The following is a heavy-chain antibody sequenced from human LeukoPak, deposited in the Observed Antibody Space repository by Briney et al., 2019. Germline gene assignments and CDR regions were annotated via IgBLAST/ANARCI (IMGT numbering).Heavy chain of an antibody. CDR3: ARHLTVTTSAKPYNWFDP. CDR2: INYSGST. Sequence: SETLSLTCTISGASISSFYWSWIRQPPGKGLEWIASINYSGSTNYNPSLKSRVTVSIDTSKNQFSLKLTAVTAADTAVYYCARHLTVTTSAKPYNWFDPWGQGTLVTVSS. CDR1: GASISSFY. D-gene: IGHD4-17*01. V-gene: IGHV4-59*01. J-gene: IGHJ5*02.